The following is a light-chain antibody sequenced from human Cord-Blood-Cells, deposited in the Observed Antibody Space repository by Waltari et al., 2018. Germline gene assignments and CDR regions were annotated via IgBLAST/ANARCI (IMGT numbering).Light chain of an antibody. CDR1: SSDVGGYHY. CDR2: EVS. J-gene: IGLJ1*01. CDR3: SSYTSSSTPYV. V-gene: IGLV2-14*01. Sequence: QSALTPPASVSGSPGQSITISCTGTSSDVGGYHYVSWYQQHPGKAPKLMIYEVSNRPSGVSNRFSGSKSGNTASLTISGLQAEDEAVYYCSSYTSSSTPYVFGTGTKVTVL.